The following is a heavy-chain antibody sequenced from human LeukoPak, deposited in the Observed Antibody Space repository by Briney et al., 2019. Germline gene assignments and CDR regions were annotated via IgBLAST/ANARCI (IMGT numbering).Heavy chain of an antibody. CDR2: INPNSGGT. Sequence: ASVKVSCKASGYIFTDYYMHWVRQAPGQELGWMGRINPNSGGTNYAQKFQGRVTMTRDTSISTAYTELSSLRSEDTATYYCAREIGTTTTPAFDYWGQGTLVTVSS. CDR1: GYIFTDYY. J-gene: IGHJ4*02. D-gene: IGHD4-11*01. V-gene: IGHV1/OR15-1*02. CDR3: AREIGTTTTPAFDY.